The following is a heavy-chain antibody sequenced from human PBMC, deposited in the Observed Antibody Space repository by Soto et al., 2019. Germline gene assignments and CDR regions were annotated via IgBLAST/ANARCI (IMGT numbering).Heavy chain of an antibody. V-gene: IGHV1-2*02. D-gene: IGHD1-7*01. Sequence: ASLQVSCKASGYTFTGYYMHWVRQAPGQGLEWMGWINPNSGGTNYAQKFQGRVTMTRDTSISTAYMELSRLRSDDTAVYYCARDRLTGTTGRYYYYYYGMDVWGQGTTVTVSS. CDR2: INPNSGGT. CDR3: ARDRLTGTTGRYYYYYYGMDV. J-gene: IGHJ6*02. CDR1: GYTFTGYY.